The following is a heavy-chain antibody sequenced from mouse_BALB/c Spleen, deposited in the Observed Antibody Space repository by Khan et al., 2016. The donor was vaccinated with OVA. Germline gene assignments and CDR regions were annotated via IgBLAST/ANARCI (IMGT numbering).Heavy chain of an antibody. V-gene: IGHV2-6-1*01. CDR3: ARQPYYHYYIMDY. D-gene: IGHD2-10*01. Sequence: QVQLKQSGPGLVAPSQSLSITCTISGFSLTDYGVHWLRQPPGKGLEWLVVIWSDGSTTYNSTLKSRLIISKDNSKSQVFLKMNSLQTDDTAMYYCARQPYYHYYIMDYGGQGTSGTVSS. J-gene: IGHJ4*01. CDR1: GFSLTDYG. CDR2: IWSDGST.